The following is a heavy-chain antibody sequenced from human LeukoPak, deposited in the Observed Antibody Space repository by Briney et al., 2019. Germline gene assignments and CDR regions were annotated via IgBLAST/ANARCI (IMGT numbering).Heavy chain of an antibody. Sequence: PSETLSLTCTVSGGSISSGSYYWSWIRQPAGKGLEWIGRIYTSGSTNYNPSLKSRVTISVDTSKNQFSLKLSSVTAADTAVYYCARWHCSSTSCYAGAWGQGTLVTVSS. CDR2: IYTSGST. V-gene: IGHV4-61*02. D-gene: IGHD2-2*01. J-gene: IGHJ5*02. CDR1: GGSISSGSYY. CDR3: ARWHCSSTSCYAGA.